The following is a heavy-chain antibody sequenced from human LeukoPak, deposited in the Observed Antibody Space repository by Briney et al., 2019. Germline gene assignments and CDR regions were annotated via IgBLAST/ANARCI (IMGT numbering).Heavy chain of an antibody. D-gene: IGHD2-15*01. V-gene: IGHV3-30*02. CDR1: GFTFSSYG. CDR2: IRYDGSNK. Sequence: SGGSLRLSCAASGFTFSSYGMHWVRQAPGKGLEWVAFIRYDGSNKYYADSVKGRFTISRDNSKNTLYLQMNSLRAEDTAVYYCAKEQVVAALSNWFDPWGQGTLVTVSS. CDR3: AKEQVVAALSNWFDP. J-gene: IGHJ5*02.